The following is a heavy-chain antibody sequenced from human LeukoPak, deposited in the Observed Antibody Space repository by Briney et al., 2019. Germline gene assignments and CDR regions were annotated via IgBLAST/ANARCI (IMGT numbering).Heavy chain of an antibody. V-gene: IGHV4-59*01. D-gene: IGHD3-16*01. Sequence: SSETLSLTCTVSGGSISSFFWSWIRQPPGEGLEWIGSIFSSGSTNYNTSLRSRVSISLDTSKNQFSLKLGSVTAADTAVYYCAILGFGEADLWGRGTLVTVSS. CDR1: GGSISSFF. CDR3: AILGFGEADL. J-gene: IGHJ2*01. CDR2: IFSSGST.